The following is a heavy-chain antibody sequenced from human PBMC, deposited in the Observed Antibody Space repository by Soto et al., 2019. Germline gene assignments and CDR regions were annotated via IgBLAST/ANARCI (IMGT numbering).Heavy chain of an antibody. J-gene: IGHJ5*02. Sequence: QVQMVQSAGELKKPGAAVKVSCRTSGYTFNSFGVSWLRQAPGQGLERMAWISGYTNKTNYAEKFQGRLTLTTDTSTSTAYMELRSLRLDDTAVYYCARDGTTGSTAWFDPWGQGTLVTVSS. D-gene: IGHD1-1*01. CDR3: ARDGTTGSTAWFDP. CDR1: GYTFNSFG. CDR2: ISGYTNKT. V-gene: IGHV1-18*01.